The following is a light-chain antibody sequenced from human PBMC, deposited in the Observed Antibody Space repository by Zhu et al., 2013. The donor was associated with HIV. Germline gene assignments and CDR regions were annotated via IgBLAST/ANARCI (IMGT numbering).Light chain of an antibody. Sequence: DVQITQSPSSLSAYVGDTVTITCRASHDIGSSLAWFQQRPGQAPKSLIYAAVYLQSGVPSKFSGRGSGTDFTLTISSLEPEDFATYSCLQYNSYPFTFGPGTNVAI. CDR1: HDIGSS. CDR3: LQYNSYPFT. J-gene: IGKJ3*01. CDR2: AAV. V-gene: IGKV1-16*02.